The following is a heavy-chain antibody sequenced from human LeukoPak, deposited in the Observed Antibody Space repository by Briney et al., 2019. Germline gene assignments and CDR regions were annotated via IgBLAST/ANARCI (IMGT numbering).Heavy chain of an antibody. CDR2: IYHSGST. J-gene: IGHJ6*02. Sequence: SETLSLTCAVSGGSISSGSYSWNWIWQPPGKGLEWIGYIYHSGSTYYNPSLKSRVTISVDRSKNQFSLKLGSVTAADTAVYYCARGKYYYSAMDVWGQGTTVTVSS. V-gene: IGHV4-30-2*01. CDR1: GGSISSGSYS. CDR3: ARGKYYYSAMDV.